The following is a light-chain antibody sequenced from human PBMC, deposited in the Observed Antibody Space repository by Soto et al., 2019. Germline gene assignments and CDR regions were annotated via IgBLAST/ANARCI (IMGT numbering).Light chain of an antibody. J-gene: IGLJ1*01. Sequence: QLVLTQPASVSGSPGQSITISCTGTSSDLGAYNYVSWYQQHPGKAPKLMIYEVSNRPSGVSNRFSGSKSGNTASLTISGLQAEDEADYYCSSYTSSTTSYVFGSGTKLTVL. CDR3: SSYTSSTTSYV. CDR1: SSDLGAYNY. V-gene: IGLV2-14*01. CDR2: EVS.